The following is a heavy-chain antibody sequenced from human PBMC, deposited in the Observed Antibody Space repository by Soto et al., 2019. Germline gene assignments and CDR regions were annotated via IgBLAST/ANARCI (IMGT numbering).Heavy chain of an antibody. J-gene: IGHJ5*02. V-gene: IGHV5-10-1*01. CDR2: IDPGDTYA. CDR3: ARIYCTTTICDSWFDP. D-gene: IGHD2-2*01. CDR1: GYTFTTFW. Sequence: HGESLKISCTGFGYTFTTFWISWVRQMPGKGLEWMGRIDPGDTYATYSPAFQGHVTISADKATSIAYLQWSSLKASDTAMYFCARIYCTTTICDSWFDPWGQGTLVTVSS.